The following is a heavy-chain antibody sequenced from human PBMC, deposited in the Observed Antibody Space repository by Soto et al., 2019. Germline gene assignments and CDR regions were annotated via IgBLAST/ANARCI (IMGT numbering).Heavy chain of an antibody. J-gene: IGHJ4*02. CDR2: INHSGST. Sequence: SETLSLTCAVYGGSFSGYYWSWIRQPPGKGLEWIGEINHSGSTNYNPSLKSRVTISVDTSKNQFSLKLSSVTAADTAVYYCASLWSHNVNIVAASGSGATPSRVPFDYWGQGTLVTVSS. V-gene: IGHV4-34*01. CDR1: GGSFSGYY. CDR3: ASLWSHNVNIVAASGSGATPSRVPFDY. D-gene: IGHD5-12*01.